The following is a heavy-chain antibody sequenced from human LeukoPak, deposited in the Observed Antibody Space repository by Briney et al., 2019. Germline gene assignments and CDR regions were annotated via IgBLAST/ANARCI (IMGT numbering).Heavy chain of an antibody. V-gene: IGHV4-39*01. CDR1: GGSISSSSYY. J-gene: IGHJ4*02. CDR3: ARQVVVAAYFDY. CDR2: IYYSGST. D-gene: IGHD2-15*01. Sequence: SETLSLTCTVSGGSISSSSYYWGWIRQPPGKGLEWIGSIYYSGSTYYNPSLKSRVTISVDTSKNQFSLKLSSVTAADTAVYCCARQVVVAAYFDYWGQGTLVTVSS.